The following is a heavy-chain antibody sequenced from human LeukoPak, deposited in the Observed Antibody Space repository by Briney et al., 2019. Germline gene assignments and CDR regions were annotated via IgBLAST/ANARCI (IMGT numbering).Heavy chain of an antibody. V-gene: IGHV3-15*01. J-gene: IGHJ4*02. CDR3: TTDIVVVPAAIGRY. CDR2: IKSKTDGGTT. CDR1: GFTFSSYA. D-gene: IGHD2-2*01. Sequence: GRSLRLSCAASGFTFSSYAMSWVRQAPGKGLEWVGRIKSKTDGGTTDYAAPVKGRFTISRDDSKNTLYLQMNSLKTEDTAVYYCTTDIVVVPAAIGRYWGQGTLVTVSS.